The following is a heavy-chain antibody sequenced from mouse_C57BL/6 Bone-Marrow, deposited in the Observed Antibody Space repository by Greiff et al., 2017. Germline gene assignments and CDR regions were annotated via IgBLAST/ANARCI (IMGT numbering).Heavy chain of an antibody. CDR3: ARSGEIAMDY. V-gene: IGHV1-4*01. J-gene: IGHJ4*01. CDR2: INPSSGYT. CDR1: GYTFTSYT. Sequence: QVQLQQSGAELARPGASVKMSCKASGYTFTSYTMHWVKQRPGQGLEWIGYINPSSGYTKYNQKFKDKATLTADKSSSTAYMQLSSLTSEDSAVYYCARSGEIAMDYWGQGTSVTVSS. D-gene: IGHD2-13*01.